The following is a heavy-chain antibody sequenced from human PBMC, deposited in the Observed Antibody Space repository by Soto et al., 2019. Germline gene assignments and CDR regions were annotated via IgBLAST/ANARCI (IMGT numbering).Heavy chain of an antibody. D-gene: IGHD1-20*01. Sequence: EVQLVKSGGGLVQPGGSLRLSCAASGFTFSSYWMSWVRQAPGKGLEWVANIKQDGSEKYYVDSVKGRFTISRDNAKNSLYLQMNSLRAEDTAVYYCARDFPYNWSDAPGGYWGQGTLVTVS. CDR1: GFTFSSYW. J-gene: IGHJ4*02. CDR3: ARDFPYNWSDAPGGY. V-gene: IGHV3-7*05. CDR2: IKQDGSEK.